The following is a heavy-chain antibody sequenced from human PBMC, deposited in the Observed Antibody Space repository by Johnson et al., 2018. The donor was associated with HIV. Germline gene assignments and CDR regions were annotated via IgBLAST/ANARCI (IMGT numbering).Heavy chain of an antibody. CDR1: GFTFSSYG. CDR3: ALVLGYCSGGSCYVAFDI. V-gene: IGHV3-30*02. D-gene: IGHD2-15*01. CDR2: IRYDGSNK. Sequence: QVQLVESGGGVVQPGGSLRLSCAASGFTFSSYGMHWVRQAPGKGLEWVAFIRYDGSNKYYADSVKGRFTISRDNSKNTLYLQMNSLRAEDTAVYYCALVLGYCSGGSCYVAFDIWGQGTMVTVSS. J-gene: IGHJ3*02.